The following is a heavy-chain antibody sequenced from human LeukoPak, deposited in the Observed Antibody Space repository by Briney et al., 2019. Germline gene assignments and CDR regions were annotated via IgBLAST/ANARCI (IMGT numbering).Heavy chain of an antibody. CDR1: GFSFRSFE. CDR3: ARSTELSDPYFYYGMDV. V-gene: IGHV3-48*03. D-gene: IGHD1-26*01. Sequence: PGGSLRLSCVASGFSFRSFEMNWVRQAPGKGLECISYISSSGGTIYHADSVKGRFTISRDNANNSLYLQMTSLRAEDTAIYHCARSTELSDPYFYYGMDVWGQGTTVTVSS. CDR2: ISSSGGTI. J-gene: IGHJ6*02.